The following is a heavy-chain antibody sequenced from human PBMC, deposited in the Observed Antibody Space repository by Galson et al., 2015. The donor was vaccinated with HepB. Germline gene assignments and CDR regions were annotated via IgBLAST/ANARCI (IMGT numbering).Heavy chain of an antibody. CDR2: IYTSGST. Sequence: LSLTCTVSGGSISSGSYYWSWIRQPAGKGLEWIGRIYTSGSTNYNPSLKSRVTMSVDTSKNQFSLKLCSVTAADTAVYYCARMIRDGYTRDAFDIWGQGTMVTVSS. CDR1: GGSISSGSYY. D-gene: IGHD5-24*01. CDR3: ARMIRDGYTRDAFDI. V-gene: IGHV4-61*02. J-gene: IGHJ3*02.